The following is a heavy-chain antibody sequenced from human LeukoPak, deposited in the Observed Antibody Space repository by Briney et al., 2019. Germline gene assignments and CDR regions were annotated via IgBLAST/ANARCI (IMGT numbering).Heavy chain of an antibody. V-gene: IGHV4-39*01. CDR1: VGSFSSSSFY. D-gene: IGHD2-2*01. CDR3: ARHWSSSFYSPFGY. CDR2: VRYSENP. J-gene: IGHJ4*02. Sequence: PSETLSLTCIVSVGSFSSSSFYWGWIRQPPGKGLEWVGSVRYSENPYYNPSLKSRVTISVDTSKNQFSLKLNSVTAADTAVYYCARHWSSSFYSPFGYWGQGALVTVSS.